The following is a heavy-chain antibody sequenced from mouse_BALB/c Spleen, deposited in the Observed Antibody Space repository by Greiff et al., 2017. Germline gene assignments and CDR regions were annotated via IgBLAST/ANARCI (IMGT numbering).Heavy chain of an antibody. D-gene: IGHD3-2*01. Sequence: EVKVEESGPSLVKPSQTLSLTCSVTGDSITSGYWNWIRKFPGNKLEYMGYISYSGSTYYNPSLKSRISITRDTSKNQYYLQLNSVTTEDTATYYCARYRQLGRGFAYWGQGTLVTVSA. J-gene: IGHJ3*01. CDR1: GDSITSGY. CDR2: ISYSGST. CDR3: ARYRQLGRGFAY. V-gene: IGHV3-8*02.